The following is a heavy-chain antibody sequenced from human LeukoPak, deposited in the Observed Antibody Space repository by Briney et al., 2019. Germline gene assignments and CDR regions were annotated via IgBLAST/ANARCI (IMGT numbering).Heavy chain of an antibody. CDR3: TREEYSSFWSTAGAFDI. Sequence: GGSLRLSCAASGFTFGSYNLHWVRQAPGKGLEWVAVISKDGGFKYYADSVKGRFTISRDNSKNTFYLQMNSLIIEDTAVYYCTREEYSSFWSTAGAFDIWGQGTMVTVSS. V-gene: IGHV3-30*03. D-gene: IGHD6-19*01. CDR1: GFTFGSYN. CDR2: ISKDGGFK. J-gene: IGHJ3*02.